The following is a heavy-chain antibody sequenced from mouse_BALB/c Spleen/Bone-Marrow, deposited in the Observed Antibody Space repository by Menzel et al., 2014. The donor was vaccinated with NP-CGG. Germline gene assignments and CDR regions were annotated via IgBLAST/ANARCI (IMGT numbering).Heavy chain of an antibody. CDR3: ARDVGYGNYFVY. CDR1: GFTFSDFY. Sequence: EVKLVESGGGLVQLGDSLRLSCATSGFTFSDFYMEWVRQPPGKRLEWIAASRNKAKYYTTEYSASVKGRFIVSRDTSQSVLYLQMNALRAEDTAIYYCARDVGYGNYFVYWGQGTLVTVSA. D-gene: IGHD2-10*02. V-gene: IGHV7-1*02. CDR2: SRNKAKYYTT. J-gene: IGHJ3*01.